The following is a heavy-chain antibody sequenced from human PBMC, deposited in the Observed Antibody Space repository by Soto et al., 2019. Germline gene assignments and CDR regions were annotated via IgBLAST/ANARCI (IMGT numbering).Heavy chain of an antibody. D-gene: IGHD1-1*01. CDR2: IYYGGST. J-gene: IGHJ4*02. CDR1: GGSISSYY. V-gene: IGHV4-59*01. Sequence: ETLSLTCTVSGGSISSYYWSWIRQPPGKGLKWIGYIYYGGSTNYNPSLKSRVTISVDTSKNQFSLKLSSVTAADTAVYYCARGQERFKPSDSTNPDYDYWGQGTLVTVSS. CDR3: ARGQERFKPSDSTNPDYDY.